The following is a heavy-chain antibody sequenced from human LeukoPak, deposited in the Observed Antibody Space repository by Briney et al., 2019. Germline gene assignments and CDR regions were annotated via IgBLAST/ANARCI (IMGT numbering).Heavy chain of an antibody. CDR1: GYTFSTYA. D-gene: IGHD3-10*01. CDR2: ITAGNGNT. CDR3: ARYYYGSGSYSYYFDY. J-gene: IGHJ4*02. V-gene: IGHV1-3*01. Sequence: ASVKVSCKASGYTFSTYAMHWVRQAPGQRLGWMGWITAGNGNTKYSQKFQGRVTITRDTSASTAYMELSSLRSEDTAVYYCARYYYGSGSYSYYFDYWGQGTLVTVSS.